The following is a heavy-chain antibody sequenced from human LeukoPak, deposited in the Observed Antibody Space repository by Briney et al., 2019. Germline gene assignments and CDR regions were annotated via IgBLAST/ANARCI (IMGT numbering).Heavy chain of an antibody. J-gene: IGHJ4*02. CDR1: GYSISSGYY. Sequence: PSETLSLTCTVSGYSISSGYYWGWIRQPPGKGLEWIGSIYHSGSTYYNPSLKSRVTMSVDTSKNQFSLKLSSVTAADTAVYYCARVRSNSPSGGYFDYWGQGTLVTVSS. V-gene: IGHV4-38-2*02. CDR3: ARVRSNSPSGGYFDY. D-gene: IGHD2-2*01. CDR2: IYHSGST.